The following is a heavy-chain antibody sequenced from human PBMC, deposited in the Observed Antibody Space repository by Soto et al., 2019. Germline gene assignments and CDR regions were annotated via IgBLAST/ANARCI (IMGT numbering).Heavy chain of an antibody. CDR3: ARTRQSCSSSRCNDVYFDY. V-gene: IGHV4-4*02. CDR1: GDSMNTNNW. J-gene: IGHJ4*02. D-gene: IGHD2-2*01. Sequence: QVQLQESGPGLVRPAGTLSLTCAVFGDSMNTNNWWSWVRQTPGKGLEWIVEIHHNGDTTYSPSLKSRVTTSLDNTKYQFSLRLTSVTAADTAVYYCARTRQSCSSSRCNDVYFDYWGRGTLVTVSS. CDR2: IHHNGDT.